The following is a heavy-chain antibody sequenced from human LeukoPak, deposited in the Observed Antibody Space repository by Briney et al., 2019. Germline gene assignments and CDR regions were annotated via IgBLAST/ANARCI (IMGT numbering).Heavy chain of an antibody. CDR2: INPNSGGT. D-gene: IGHD3-3*01. CDR1: GYTFTGYY. V-gene: IGHV1-2*02. Sequence: ASVKVSCKASGYTFTGYYMHWVRRAPGQGLEWMGWINPNSGGTNYAQKFQGRVTMTRDTSISTAYMELSRLRSDDTAVYYCARDPFWSGYYKGVGFDPWGQGTLVTVSS. J-gene: IGHJ5*02. CDR3: ARDPFWSGYYKGVGFDP.